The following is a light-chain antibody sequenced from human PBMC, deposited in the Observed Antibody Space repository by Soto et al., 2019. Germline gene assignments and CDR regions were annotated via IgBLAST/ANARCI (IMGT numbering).Light chain of an antibody. J-gene: IGLJ2*01. Sequence: QTVVTQPPSASGTPGQRVTISCSGSSSNIGSNYVYWYQQLPGTAPKLLIYRNNQRPSGVPDRFSGSKSGTSASLAISGLRSGDEADYYCAAWDASLSGPVFGGGTMVTVL. CDR1: SSNIGSNY. CDR3: AAWDASLSGPV. V-gene: IGLV1-47*01. CDR2: RNN.